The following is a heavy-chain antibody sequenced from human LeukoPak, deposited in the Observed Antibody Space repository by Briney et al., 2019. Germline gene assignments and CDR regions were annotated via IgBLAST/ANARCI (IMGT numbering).Heavy chain of an antibody. Sequence: PSETLSLTCTVSGDSISSYYWSWIRQPPGKGLEWIGYGYYSGSTDYIPSLKSRVTISVDTSKNQFSLKLTSVTAADTAVYYCVRSADRVIRGAPPYYYYYMDVWGRGTTVTVSS. CDR2: GYYSGST. J-gene: IGHJ6*03. CDR1: GDSISSYY. D-gene: IGHD3-10*01. V-gene: IGHV4-59*01. CDR3: VRSADRVIRGAPPYYYYYMDV.